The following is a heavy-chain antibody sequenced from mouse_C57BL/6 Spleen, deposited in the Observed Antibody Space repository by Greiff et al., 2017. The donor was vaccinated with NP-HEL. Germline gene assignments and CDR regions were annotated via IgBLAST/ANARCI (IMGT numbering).Heavy chain of an antibody. D-gene: IGHD1-1*01. CDR3: ARCPYYGSSYGYYFDY. J-gene: IGHJ2*01. CDR1: GYAFSSSW. Sequence: VQLQQSGPELVKPGASVKISCKASGYAFSSSWLNWVKQRPGKGLEWIGRIYPGDGDTNYNGKFKGKATLTADKSSSTAYMQLSSLTSEDSAVYFCARCPYYGSSYGYYFDYWGQGTTLTVSS. V-gene: IGHV1-82*01. CDR2: IYPGDGDT.